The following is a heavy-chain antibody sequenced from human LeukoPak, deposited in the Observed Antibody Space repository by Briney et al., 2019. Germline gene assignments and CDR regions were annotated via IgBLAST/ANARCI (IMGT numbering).Heavy chain of an antibody. CDR3: ARQATQYTSSRGYWFDP. Sequence: SETLSLTCTVSGGSISSYYWSWIRQPPGKGLEWLGFIYYSGSTNYNPSLKSRVTISVDTSKNQFSLKLSSVTAADTAVYYCARQATQYTSSRGYWFDPWGQGTLVTVSS. D-gene: IGHD6-13*01. J-gene: IGHJ5*02. CDR2: IYYSGST. CDR1: GGSISSYY. V-gene: IGHV4-59*08.